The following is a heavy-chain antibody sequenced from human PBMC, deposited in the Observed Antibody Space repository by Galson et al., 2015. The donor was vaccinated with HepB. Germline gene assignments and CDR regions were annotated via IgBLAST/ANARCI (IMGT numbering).Heavy chain of an antibody. Sequence: SLRLSCAASGFTVSSNYMSWVRQAPGKGLEWVSVIYSGGSTYYADSVKGRFTISRDNSKNTRYLQMNSLRAEDTAVYYCARGADYYDSRHYWGQGTLVTVSS. CDR2: IYSGGST. CDR3: ARGADYYDSRHY. J-gene: IGHJ4*02. V-gene: IGHV3-53*01. CDR1: GFTVSSNY. D-gene: IGHD3-22*01.